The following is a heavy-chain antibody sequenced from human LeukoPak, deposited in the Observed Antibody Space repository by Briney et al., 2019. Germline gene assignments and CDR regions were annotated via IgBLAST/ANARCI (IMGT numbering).Heavy chain of an antibody. CDR3: ARYSGTTYYDILTGYYKGPSYFDY. CDR1: GFTFSSYW. V-gene: IGHV3-7*01. Sequence: TGGSLRLSCAASGFTFSSYWMSWVRQAPGKGLEWVANIKQDGSEKYYVDSVKGRFTISRDNAKNSLYLQMNSLRAEDTAVYYCARYSGTTYYDILTGYYKGPSYFDYWGQGTLVTVSS. CDR2: IKQDGSEK. J-gene: IGHJ4*02. D-gene: IGHD3-9*01.